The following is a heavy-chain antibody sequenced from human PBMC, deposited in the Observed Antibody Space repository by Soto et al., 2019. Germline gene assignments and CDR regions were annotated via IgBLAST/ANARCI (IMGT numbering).Heavy chain of an antibody. CDR2: IIPMFGTP. Sequence: QVQLIQSGAAVKKPGSSVKVSCHTSGDAFSSYAMSWVRQGPGQGLEWMGGIIPMFGTPIYTEKFQGRVTITADETTRAVYMQLRRLTSDDSAVYYCARSYSMTTSSYYGMDGWGQGTTIIVS. CDR1: GDAFSSYA. D-gene: IGHD2-21*01. J-gene: IGHJ6*02. V-gene: IGHV1-69*01. CDR3: ARSYSMTTSSYYGMDG.